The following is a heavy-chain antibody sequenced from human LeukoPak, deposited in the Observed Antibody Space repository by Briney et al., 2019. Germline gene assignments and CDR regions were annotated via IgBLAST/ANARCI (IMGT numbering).Heavy chain of an antibody. J-gene: IGHJ4*02. D-gene: IGHD4-23*01. Sequence: SETLSLTCTVSGXSISSSSYYWGWIRQPPGKGLEWIGSVYSSGSTYYNPSLKSRVTISVDTSKNQFSLKLTSVTAADTAVYYCARITPGGNSGDYWGQGTLVTVSS. CDR3: ARITPGGNSGDY. V-gene: IGHV4-39*01. CDR1: GXSISSSSYY. CDR2: VYSSGST.